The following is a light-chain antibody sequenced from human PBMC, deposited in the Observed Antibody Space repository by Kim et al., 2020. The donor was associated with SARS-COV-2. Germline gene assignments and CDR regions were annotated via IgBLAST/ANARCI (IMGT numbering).Light chain of an antibody. CDR1: SGPVTSANY. CDR3: LLVYAAARLWV. Sequence: GTVTLTCGRSSGPVTSANYPHRVQQKPGPAPRTLIFRTTSNRSWTPARFSGSLLGAKAALSLSGAQPEDEANAYCLLVYAAARLWVFGGGTQLTVL. J-gene: IGLJ3*02. V-gene: IGLV7-46*01. CDR2: RTT.